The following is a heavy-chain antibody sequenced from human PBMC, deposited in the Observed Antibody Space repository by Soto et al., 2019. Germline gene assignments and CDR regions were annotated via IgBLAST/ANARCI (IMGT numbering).Heavy chain of an antibody. V-gene: IGHV4-30-2*01. CDR3: ARAVAPYFGTWFDP. Sequence: TLSLTCAVSGGSITSGNSYSWSWIRQPPGKGLEWIGSISHTGSTSYNPSLKSRLTMSVDKPKNQFPLRLSSVTAADMAVYYCARAVAPYFGTWFDPWGQGILVTVSS. CDR1: GGSITSGNSYS. D-gene: IGHD3-10*01. J-gene: IGHJ5*02. CDR2: ISHTGST.